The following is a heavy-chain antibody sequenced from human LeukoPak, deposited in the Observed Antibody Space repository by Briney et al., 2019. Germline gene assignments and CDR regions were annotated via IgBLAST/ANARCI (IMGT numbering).Heavy chain of an antibody. V-gene: IGHV4-59*01. D-gene: IGHD2/OR15-2a*01. CDR3: ARDYLGGFDY. J-gene: IGHJ4*02. Sequence: SETLSLTCTVSGGSIGSYYWSWIRQPPGKGLEWIGYIYYSGSTNYNPSLKSRVTISVDTSKNQFSLKLSSVTAADTAVYYCARDYLGGFDYWGQGTLVTVSS. CDR1: GGSIGSYY. CDR2: IYYSGST.